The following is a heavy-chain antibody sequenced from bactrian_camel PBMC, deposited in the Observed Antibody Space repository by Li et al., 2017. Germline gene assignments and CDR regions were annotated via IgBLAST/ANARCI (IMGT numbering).Heavy chain of an antibody. CDR3: VQDLVGYQLGATSY. D-gene: IGHD7*01. CDR2: IARGGRST. CDR1: GFTFSSVA. J-gene: IGHJ4*01. V-gene: IGHV3S31*01. Sequence: VQLVESGGGLVQPGGSLSLSCAASGFTFSSVAMSWVRQAPGKGLEWVSGIARGGRSTYYLVSLKGRFTVSRDNPKNTLYLLLNSLKPEDTGMYYCVQDLVGYQLGATSYWGQGTQVTVS.